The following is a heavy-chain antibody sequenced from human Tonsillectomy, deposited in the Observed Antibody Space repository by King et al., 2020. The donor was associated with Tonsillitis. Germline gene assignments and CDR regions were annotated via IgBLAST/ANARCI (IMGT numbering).Heavy chain of an antibody. D-gene: IGHD5-18*01. J-gene: IGHJ4*02. CDR3: ARGWIQLWPFDY. Sequence: VQLVESGGGLVQPGGSLRLSCAASGFTFSSYWMSWVRQAPGKGLEWVANIKEDGSEKYYVDSVKGRFTISRDNAKNSLYLLMNSLRAEDTAVYYCARGWIQLWPFDYWGQGTLVTVSS. CDR1: GFTFSSYW. V-gene: IGHV3-7*03. CDR2: IKEDGSEK.